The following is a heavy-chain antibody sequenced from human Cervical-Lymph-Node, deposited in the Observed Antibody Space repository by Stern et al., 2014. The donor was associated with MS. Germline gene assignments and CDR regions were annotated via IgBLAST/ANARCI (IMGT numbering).Heavy chain of an antibody. CDR3: AHIKWGSRYNWFDP. V-gene: IGHV2-5*02. CDR1: GFSLSTSGVG. J-gene: IGHJ5*02. Sequence: ESGPTLVKPTQTLTLTCTFSGFSLSTSGVGVGWIRQPPGQALEWLALIYWDDDKRYSPALKSRLPITKDTSKNQVVLTMTNMDPVDTATYYCAHIKWGSRYNWFDPWGQGTLVTVSS. CDR2: IYWDDDK. D-gene: IGHD3-16*01.